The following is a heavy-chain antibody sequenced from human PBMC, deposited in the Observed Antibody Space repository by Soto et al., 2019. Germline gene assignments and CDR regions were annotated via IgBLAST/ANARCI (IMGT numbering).Heavy chain of an antibody. V-gene: IGHV3-64*01. CDR2: LSRNGGVT. CDR1: GFTFSSYD. J-gene: IGHJ4*02. D-gene: IGHD2-15*01. Sequence: EVQLVESGGGLVQPGGSLRLSCAASGFTFSSYDMHWVRKAPGKGLEYVSALSRNGGVTYYANSVTGRFTISRDNSKNQLYHQMGSLRPEDVAVYYCAKKEGYCGGGGCHYEYWGQGTLVTVSS. CDR3: AKKEGYCGGGGCHYEY.